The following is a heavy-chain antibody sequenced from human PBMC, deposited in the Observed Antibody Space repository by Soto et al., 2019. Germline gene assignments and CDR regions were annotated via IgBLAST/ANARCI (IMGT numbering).Heavy chain of an antibody. J-gene: IGHJ6*03. V-gene: IGHV3-48*01. D-gene: IGHD2-15*01. CDR3: AREALGVVVAATGYYYYMDV. Sequence: GGSLRLSCAASGFTFSSYSMNWVRQAPGKGLEWVSYISSSSSTIYYADSVKGRFTISRDNAKNSLYLQMNSLRAEDTAVYYCAREALGVVVAATGYYYYMDVWGKGTTVTVSS. CDR2: ISSSSSTI. CDR1: GFTFSSYS.